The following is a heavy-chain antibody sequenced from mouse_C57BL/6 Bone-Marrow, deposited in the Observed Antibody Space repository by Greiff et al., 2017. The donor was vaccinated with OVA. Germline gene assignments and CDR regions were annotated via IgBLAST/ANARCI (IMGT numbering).Heavy chain of an antibody. V-gene: IGHV1-59*01. Sequence: QVQLQQPGAELVRPGTSVKLSCKASGYTFTSYWMHWVKQRPGQGLEWIGVIDPSDSYTNYNQKFKGQATLTVDTSSSTAYMQLSSLTSEDAAVYYGARSGGSSYYWGQGTTLTVSS. D-gene: IGHD1-1*01. CDR1: GYTFTSYW. CDR3: ARSGGSSYY. J-gene: IGHJ2*01. CDR2: IDPSDSYT.